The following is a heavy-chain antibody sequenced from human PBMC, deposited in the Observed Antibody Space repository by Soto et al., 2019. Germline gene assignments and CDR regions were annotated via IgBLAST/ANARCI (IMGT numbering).Heavy chain of an antibody. CDR1: GYTFTGHY. V-gene: IGHV1-2*02. D-gene: IGHD3-10*01. J-gene: IGHJ4*02. Sequence: QVQLVQSGAEVKKPGASVKVSCKASGYTFTGHYLHWVRQAPGRGLEWMGWINPNTGGTNFAQKFQGRVTMTSDTSIRTVYLELSSLRSDDTAVYYGGRYLMGSVGARRFDHWGQGTQVTVSS. CDR3: GRYLMGSVGARRFDH. CDR2: INPNTGGT.